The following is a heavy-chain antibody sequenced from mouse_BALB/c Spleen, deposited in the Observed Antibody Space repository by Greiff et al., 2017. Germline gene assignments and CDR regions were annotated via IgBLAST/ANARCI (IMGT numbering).Heavy chain of an antibody. V-gene: IGHV1-18*01. J-gene: IGHJ2*01. CDR2: INPYNGGT. Sequence: EVQVVESGPELVKPGASMKISCKASGYSFTGYTMNWVKQSHGKNLEWIGLINPYNGGTSYNQKFKGKATLTVDKSSSTAYMELLSLTSEDSAVYYCARDAARADYYFDYWGQGTTLTVSS. D-gene: IGHD3-1*01. CDR1: GYSFTGYT. CDR3: ARDAARADYYFDY.